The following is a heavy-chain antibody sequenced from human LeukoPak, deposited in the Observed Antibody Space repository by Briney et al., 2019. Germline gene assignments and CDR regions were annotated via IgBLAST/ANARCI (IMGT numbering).Heavy chain of an antibody. J-gene: IGHJ4*02. Sequence: GGSLRLSCAASGFTFSSYAMSWVRQAPGKGLEWVSAISGSGDSTYYGDSVKGRFTISRDNSKNTLYLQMNSLRAEDTAVFYCAKAGMGYYFDYWGQGTLVTVSS. CDR2: ISGSGDST. V-gene: IGHV3-23*01. CDR1: GFTFSSYA. CDR3: AKAGMGYYFDY. D-gene: IGHD5-24*01.